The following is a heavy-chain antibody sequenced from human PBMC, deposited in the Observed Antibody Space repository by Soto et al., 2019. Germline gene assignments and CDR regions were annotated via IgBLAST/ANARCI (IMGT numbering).Heavy chain of an antibody. CDR3: ARVHVMVVAGSTFDY. CDR2: TYYRSKWYN. Sequence: PSQTLSLTCAISGDSVSSNSAAWNWIRQSPSRGLEWLGRTYYRSKWYNDYAVSVKSRITINPDTSNNQFSLKLTSVTAADTAVYYCARVHVMVVAGSTFDYWGHGTLVTVSS. V-gene: IGHV6-1*01. D-gene: IGHD6-19*01. J-gene: IGHJ4*01. CDR1: GDSVSSNSAA.